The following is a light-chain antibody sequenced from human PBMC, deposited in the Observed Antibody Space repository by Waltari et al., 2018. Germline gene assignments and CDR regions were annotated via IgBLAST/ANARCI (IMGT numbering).Light chain of an antibody. CDR2: GSS. Sequence: EIVLTQSPGTLSLSPGERATRSRRASQSVSRYLAWYQQKPGQAPRLLIYGSSSRATGIPDRFSGSGSGTDFSLSISRLEPEDFAVYYCQNHERLPAMFGQGTKVEIK. V-gene: IGKV3-20*01. J-gene: IGKJ1*01. CDR1: QSVSRY. CDR3: QNHERLPAM.